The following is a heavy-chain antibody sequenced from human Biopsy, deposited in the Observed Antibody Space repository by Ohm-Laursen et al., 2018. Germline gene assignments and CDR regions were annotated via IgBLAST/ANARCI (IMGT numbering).Heavy chain of an antibody. Sequence: SETLSLTCSVSGGSISSSYWSWIRQPPGKGLEWIGYISYSGSTSYNPSLKSQVTITANTSNNQLSLTRSSLTAADTAVYFCAKQWSYYESFTQHYRGDFDYWGQGTLVIVSS. D-gene: IGHD3-16*01. V-gene: IGHV4-59*08. CDR3: AKQWSYYESFTQHYRGDFDY. CDR2: ISYSGST. CDR1: GGSISSSY. J-gene: IGHJ4*02.